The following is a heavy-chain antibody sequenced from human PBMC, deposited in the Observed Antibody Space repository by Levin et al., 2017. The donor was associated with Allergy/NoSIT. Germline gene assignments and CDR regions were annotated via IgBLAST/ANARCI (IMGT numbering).Heavy chain of an antibody. CDR3: AGRYGSGTYYQGNNY. CDR1: GFTFSDYY. Sequence: GSLRLSCAASGFTFSDYYMNWIRQAPGKGLEWISYIITSGTHTSYADSVKGRFTISRDNANNLVFLQMNSLRAEDTDVYYCAGRYGSGTYYQGNNYWGQGTLVTVSS. V-gene: IGHV3-11*03. CDR2: IITSGTHT. D-gene: IGHD3-10*01. J-gene: IGHJ4*02.